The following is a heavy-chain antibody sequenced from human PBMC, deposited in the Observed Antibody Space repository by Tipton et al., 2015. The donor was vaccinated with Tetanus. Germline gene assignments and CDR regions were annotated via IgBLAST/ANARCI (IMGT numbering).Heavy chain of an antibody. Sequence: TPSLTCTVSGGSFSSSNDYWAWIRQPPGKGLEWVGSIYYGGSTYFNPSLRSRGTISIDTSRNQFSLQLSSVTAADTALYFCARRSHIGAPVWGQGTLVTVAS. CDR1: GGSFSSSNDY. J-gene: IGHJ3*01. CDR2: IYYGGST. V-gene: IGHV4-39*01. D-gene: IGHD2-21*01. CDR3: ARRSHIGAPV.